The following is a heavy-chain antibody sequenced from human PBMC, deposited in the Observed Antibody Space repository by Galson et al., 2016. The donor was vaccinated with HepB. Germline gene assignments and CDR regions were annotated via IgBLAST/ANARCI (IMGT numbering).Heavy chain of an antibody. CDR3: VRHHWAFDS. J-gene: IGHJ4*02. Sequence: CAISGDSVSSNSAAWNWIRQSPSRGLEWLGRTSYRSKWYNDYAVSVKSRISINPDTSKNQFSLQLSSVTPEDTSVYYCVRHHWAFDSWGQGTLVTVSS. V-gene: IGHV6-1*01. CDR1: GDSVSSNSAA. CDR2: TSYRSKWYN. D-gene: IGHD7-27*01.